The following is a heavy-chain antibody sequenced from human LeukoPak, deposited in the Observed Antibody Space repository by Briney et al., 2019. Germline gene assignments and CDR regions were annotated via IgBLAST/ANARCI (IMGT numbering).Heavy chain of an antibody. Sequence: SETLSLTCAVYGGSFSGYYWSWIRQPPGKGLEWIGEINHSGSTNYNPSLKSRVTISVDTSKNHFSLKLISVTAADTTLYYCAGLGSVVVAINGFPSGVFDNWGQGVLVTVSS. D-gene: IGHD2-21*01. CDR2: INHSGST. J-gene: IGHJ4*02. V-gene: IGHV4-34*01. CDR1: GGSFSGYY. CDR3: AGLGSVVVAINGFPSGVFDN.